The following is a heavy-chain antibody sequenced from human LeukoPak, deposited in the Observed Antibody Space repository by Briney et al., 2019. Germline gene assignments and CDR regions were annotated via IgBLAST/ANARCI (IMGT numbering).Heavy chain of an antibody. CDR2: INPNSGGT. CDR1: GYTFTGYY. D-gene: IGHD5-24*01. CDR3: ARDENGYRGSNYFDY. V-gene: IGHV1-2*02. J-gene: IGHJ4*02. Sequence: ASVKVSCKASGYTFTGYYMHWVRPAPGQGLEWMGWINPNSGGTNYAQKFQGRVTMTRDTSISTAYMELSSLRSEDTAVYYCARDENGYRGSNYFDYWGQGTLVTVSS.